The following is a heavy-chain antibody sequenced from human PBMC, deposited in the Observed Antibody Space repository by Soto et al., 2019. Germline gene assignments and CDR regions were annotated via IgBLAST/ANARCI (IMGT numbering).Heavy chain of an antibody. CDR3: ARGRGYSYGLDP. Sequence: QVQLQESGPGLVKPSQTLSLTCTVSGDSISSNNNYWSWIRQPPGEGLEWIGFISYSGTTSYSPSLKSRVAISLDTSQHQFSLSLSSVTAADTAVYYCARGRGYSYGLDPWGQGTLVTVSS. V-gene: IGHV4-30-4*01. J-gene: IGHJ5*02. CDR2: ISYSGTT. CDR1: GDSISSNNNY. D-gene: IGHD5-18*01.